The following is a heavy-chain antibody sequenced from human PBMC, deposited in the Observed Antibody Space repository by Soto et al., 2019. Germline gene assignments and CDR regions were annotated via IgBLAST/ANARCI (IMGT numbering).Heavy chain of an antibody. Sequence: QITLKESGPTLVKPTQTLTLTCTFSGFSLSTSGVGVGWIRQPPGKALEWLALIYWDDDKRYSPSLKSRLTITKDTSKNQVVLTMTNMDPVDTATYYCAHRHLYGDYHEFDYWGQGTLVTVSS. V-gene: IGHV2-5*02. J-gene: IGHJ4*02. CDR2: IYWDDDK. CDR3: AHRHLYGDYHEFDY. D-gene: IGHD4-17*01. CDR1: GFSLSTSGVG.